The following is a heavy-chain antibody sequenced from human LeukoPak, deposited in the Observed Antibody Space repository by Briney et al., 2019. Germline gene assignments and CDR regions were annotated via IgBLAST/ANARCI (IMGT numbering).Heavy chain of an antibody. J-gene: IGHJ4*02. V-gene: IGHV4-30-4*01. CDR1: GGSISSGDYY. Sequence: SQTLSLTCTVSGGSISSGDYYWSWIRQPPGKGLEWIGYMYYSGSTYYNPSLKSRVTISVDTSKNQLSLKLSSVTAADTAVYYCARGGDYYGSGSQFDYWGQGTLVTVSS. CDR2: MYYSGST. CDR3: ARGGDYYGSGSQFDY. D-gene: IGHD3-10*01.